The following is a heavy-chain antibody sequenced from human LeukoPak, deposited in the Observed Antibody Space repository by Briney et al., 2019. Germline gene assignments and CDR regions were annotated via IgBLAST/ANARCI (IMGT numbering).Heavy chain of an antibody. CDR2: ISAYNGNT. CDR1: GYTFTSYG. D-gene: IGHD2-2*02. V-gene: IGHV1-18*01. Sequence: ASVKVSCKASGYTFTSYGISWVRQAPGQGLEWMGWISAYNGNTNYAQKLQGRVTMTTDTSTSTAYMELRSLRSDDTAVYYCARAVVPAAITYYYYMDVWGKGATVTVSS. CDR3: ARAVVPAAITYYYYMDV. J-gene: IGHJ6*03.